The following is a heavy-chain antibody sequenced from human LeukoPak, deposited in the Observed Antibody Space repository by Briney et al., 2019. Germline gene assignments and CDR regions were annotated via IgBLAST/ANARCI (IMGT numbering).Heavy chain of an antibody. V-gene: IGHV3-7*05. CDR2: IKQDGSEI. D-gene: IGHD6-19*01. CDR3: GRHWWDSSGSYHFDR. J-gene: IGHJ4*02. Sequence: GGSLRLSCAASGFTFSRYWMSWVRQAPGKGLEWVANIKQDGSEIYYVASVKGRFTVSRDNAKNSLSLQMNSLRADDTAVYYCGRHWWDSSGSYHFDRWGQGTLVTVSS. CDR1: GFTFSRYW.